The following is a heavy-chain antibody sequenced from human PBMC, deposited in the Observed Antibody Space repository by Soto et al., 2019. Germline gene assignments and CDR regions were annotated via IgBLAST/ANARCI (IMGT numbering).Heavy chain of an antibody. CDR3: ARAVTGRYQPRLPPGY. CDR1: GDTFTGYY. J-gene: IGHJ4*02. V-gene: IGHV1-2*04. D-gene: IGHD2-2*01. Sequence: AAVKVSCKASGDTFTGYYMHWVLQSPGQGLEWMGWINPNSGGTNYAQEFQGWVTMTRDTSISAAYMELSRLRSDDTAVYYCARAVTGRYQPRLPPGYRARRTLV. CDR2: INPNSGGT.